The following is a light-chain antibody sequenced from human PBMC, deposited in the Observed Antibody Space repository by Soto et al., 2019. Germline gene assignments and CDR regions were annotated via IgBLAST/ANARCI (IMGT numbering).Light chain of an antibody. Sequence: QSVLTQPPSESGSPGQSVTISCTGTSSDVGTYNYVSWYQQHPGKAPKLMIYDVSKRPSGVPDRFSGSKSGNTASLTVSGLQAEDEADYYCISYAGSSIGVFGGGTKLTVL. J-gene: IGLJ3*02. CDR1: SSDVGTYNY. CDR2: DVS. V-gene: IGLV2-8*01. CDR3: ISYAGSSIGV.